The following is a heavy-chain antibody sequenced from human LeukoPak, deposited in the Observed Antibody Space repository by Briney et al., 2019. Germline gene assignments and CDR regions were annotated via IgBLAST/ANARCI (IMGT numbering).Heavy chain of an antibody. CDR3: ARDPLHSGYDENDY. V-gene: IGHV1-2*02. Sequence: ASVKVSCKASGYTLTGYYMHWVRQAPGQGPEWMGWINPNSGGTNYAQKFQGRVTMTRDTSISTAYMELSRLRSDDTAVYYCARDPLHSGYDENDYWGQGTLVTVSS. D-gene: IGHD5-12*01. J-gene: IGHJ4*02. CDR1: GYTLTGYY. CDR2: INPNSGGT.